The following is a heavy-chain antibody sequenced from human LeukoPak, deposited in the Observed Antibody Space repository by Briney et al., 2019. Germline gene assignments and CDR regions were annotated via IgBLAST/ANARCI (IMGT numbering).Heavy chain of an antibody. CDR1: GFTFSSYA. D-gene: IGHD3-9*01. Sequence: GGSLRLSCAASGFTFSSYAMSWVRQAPGKGLEWVSAISGSGGSTYYADSVKGRLTISRDNSKNTLYLQMNSLRAEDTAVYYCAKDYPHYYDILTGYYWYYYYYGMDVWGQGTTVTVSS. CDR3: AKDYPHYYDILTGYYWYYYYYGMDV. V-gene: IGHV3-23*01. J-gene: IGHJ6*02. CDR2: ISGSGGST.